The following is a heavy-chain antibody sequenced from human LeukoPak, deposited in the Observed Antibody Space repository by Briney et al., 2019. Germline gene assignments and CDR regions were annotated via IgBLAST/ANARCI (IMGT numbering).Heavy chain of an antibody. CDR2: ISDSGST. CDR3: ARGYDSSAYYPFNY. D-gene: IGHD3-22*01. J-gene: IGHJ4*02. CDR1: GGSLSTHH. Sequence: SETLSLTCVVSGGSLSTHHWSWIRQSPGRGLEWIGYISDSGSTNYNPSLKSRVTISVDTSKNQFSLMLSSVTAADTAVYYCARGYDSSAYYPFNYWGQGTLVTVSS. V-gene: IGHV4-59*11.